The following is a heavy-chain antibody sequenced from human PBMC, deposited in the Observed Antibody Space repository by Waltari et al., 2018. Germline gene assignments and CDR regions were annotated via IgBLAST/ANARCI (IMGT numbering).Heavy chain of an antibody. D-gene: IGHD2-2*01. Sequence: QVQLVQSGAEVKKPGASVTVSCKASGYTFTSYGTSWRRQAPGQGLEWMRWISAYNGNTNYAQKLQGRVTMTTDTSTSTAYMELRSLRSDDTAVYYCARDHRRYQLLPTGWFDPWGQGTLVTVSS. V-gene: IGHV1-18*01. CDR1: GYTFTSYG. J-gene: IGHJ5*02. CDR3: ARDHRRYQLLPTGWFDP. CDR2: ISAYNGNT.